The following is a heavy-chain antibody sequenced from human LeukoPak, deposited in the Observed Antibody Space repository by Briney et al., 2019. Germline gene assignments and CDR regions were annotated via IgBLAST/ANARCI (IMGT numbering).Heavy chain of an antibody. CDR3: ARSSRVDTAMVTDY. D-gene: IGHD5-18*01. CDR1: GFTFSSYA. J-gene: IGHJ4*02. CDR2: ISYDGSNK. V-gene: IGHV3-30*04. Sequence: GGSLRLSCAASGFTFSSYAMHWVRQAPGKGLEGVAVISYDGSNKYYADSVKGRFTISRDNSKNTLYLKINSLRAEDTAVYYCARSSRVDTAMVTDYWGQGTLVTVSS.